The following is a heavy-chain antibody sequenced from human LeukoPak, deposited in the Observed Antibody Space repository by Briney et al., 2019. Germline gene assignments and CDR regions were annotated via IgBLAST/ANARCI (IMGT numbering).Heavy chain of an antibody. CDR3: ARGVDTMIVVARAGDWFDP. Sequence: IPSETLSLXCTVSGGSISSYYWSWIRQPPGKGLEWIGYIYYSGSTNYNPSLTTRVTISVDTSKNQFSLKLSSVTAADTAVYYCARGVDTMIVVARAGDWFDPWGQGTLVTVSS. V-gene: IGHV4-59*01. CDR2: IYYSGST. J-gene: IGHJ5*02. D-gene: IGHD3-22*01. CDR1: GGSISSYY.